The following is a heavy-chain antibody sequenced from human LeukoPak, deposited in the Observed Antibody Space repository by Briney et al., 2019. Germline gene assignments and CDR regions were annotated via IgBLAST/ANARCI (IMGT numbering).Heavy chain of an antibody. Sequence: SVKVSCKASGGTFSSYAISWVRQAPGQGLEWMGGIIPIFGTANYAQKFQGRVTMTRDTSISTAYMELSRLRSDDTAVYYCARVGQQDYWGQGTLVTVSS. CDR1: GGTFSSYA. V-gene: IGHV1-69*05. D-gene: IGHD1-26*01. J-gene: IGHJ4*02. CDR2: IIPIFGTA. CDR3: ARVGQQDY.